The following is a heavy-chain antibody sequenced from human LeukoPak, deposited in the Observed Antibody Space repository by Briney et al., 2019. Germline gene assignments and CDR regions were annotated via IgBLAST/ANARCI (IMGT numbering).Heavy chain of an antibody. J-gene: IGHJ6*02. CDR1: GFTFSSYG. CDR3: ARPPAPYYYYGMDV. Sequence: PGGSLRLSCAASGFTFSSYGMHWVRQAPGKGLEWVAVTWYDGSNKYYADSVKGRFTISRDNSKNTLYLQMNSLRAEDTAVYYCARPPAPYYYYGMDVWGQGTTVTVSS. V-gene: IGHV3-33*01. CDR2: TWYDGSNK.